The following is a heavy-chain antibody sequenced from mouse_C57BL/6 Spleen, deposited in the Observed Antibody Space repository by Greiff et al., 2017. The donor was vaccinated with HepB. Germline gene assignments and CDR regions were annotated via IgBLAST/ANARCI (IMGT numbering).Heavy chain of an antibody. Sequence: QVQLQQSGAELVRPGASVKMSCKASGYTFTSYNMHWVKQTPRQGLEWIGAIYPGNGDTSYNQKFKGKATLTVDKSSSTAYMQLRSLTSDDSAVYFCASAPHLLWYAMDYWGQGTSVTVSS. V-gene: IGHV1-12*01. CDR3: ASAPHLLWYAMDY. CDR1: GYTFTSYN. CDR2: IYPGNGDT. D-gene: IGHD2-1*01. J-gene: IGHJ4*01.